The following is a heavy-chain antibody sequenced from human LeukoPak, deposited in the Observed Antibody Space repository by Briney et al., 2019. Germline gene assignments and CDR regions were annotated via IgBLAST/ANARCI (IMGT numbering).Heavy chain of an antibody. V-gene: IGHV3-66*01. Sequence: GGSLRLSCAAFGFTVSVNYMSWVRQAPGKGLECVSVIYSGGNTYYADSVKGRFTISRDNAKNSLYLQMNSLRAEDTAVYYCARDFMVRGALTRPYMDVWGKGTTVTVSS. D-gene: IGHD3-10*01. CDR2: IYSGGNT. J-gene: IGHJ6*03. CDR1: GFTVSVNY. CDR3: ARDFMVRGALTRPYMDV.